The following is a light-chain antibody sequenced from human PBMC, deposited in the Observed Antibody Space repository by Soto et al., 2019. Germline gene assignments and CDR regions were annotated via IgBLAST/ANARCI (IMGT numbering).Light chain of an antibody. J-gene: IGKJ4*01. CDR3: QQYNSYSLT. CDR2: QAS. CDR1: QSISSW. V-gene: IGKV1-5*03. Sequence: DIKMTPSPSTLSASVEDRVTITCRASQSISSWLAWYQQKPGQAPKLLIYQASSLESGVPPRFSGSGSGTKFTLTISSLQPDDFATYYCQQYNSYSLTFGGGTKVDIK.